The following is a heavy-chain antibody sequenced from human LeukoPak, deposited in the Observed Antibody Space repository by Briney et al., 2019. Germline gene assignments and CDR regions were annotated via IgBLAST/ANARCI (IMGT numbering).Heavy chain of an antibody. CDR1: GGSFSGYY. Sequence: SETLSLTCAVYGGSFSGYYWSWIRQPPGKGLEWIGEINHSGSTNCNPSLKSRVTISVDTSKNQFSLKLSSVTAADTAVYYCARRFYYDSSGYYSLDYWGQGTLVTVSS. V-gene: IGHV4-34*01. CDR2: INHSGST. J-gene: IGHJ4*02. CDR3: ARRFYYDSSGYYSLDY. D-gene: IGHD3-22*01.